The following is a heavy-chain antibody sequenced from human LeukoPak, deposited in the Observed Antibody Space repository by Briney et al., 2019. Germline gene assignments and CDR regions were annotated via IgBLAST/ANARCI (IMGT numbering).Heavy chain of an antibody. J-gene: IGHJ3*02. CDR1: GYTLTELS. V-gene: IGHV1-24*01. Sequence: ASVKVSCKVSGYTLTELSMHWVRQAPGKGLEWMGGFDPEDGETIYAQKFQGRVTMTEDTSTDTAYMELSSLRSEDTAVYYCATEAPHSGSYYGAFDIWGQGTMVTVPS. D-gene: IGHD1-26*01. CDR3: ATEAPHSGSYYGAFDI. CDR2: FDPEDGET.